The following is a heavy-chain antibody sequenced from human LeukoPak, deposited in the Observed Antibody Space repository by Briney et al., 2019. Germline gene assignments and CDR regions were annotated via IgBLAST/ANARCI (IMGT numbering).Heavy chain of an antibody. CDR3: ARDPTNTSGRYAHSDY. CDR2: INPSGGST. V-gene: IGHV1-46*01. CDR1: GYTFTSYY. Sequence: ASVTVSCKASGYTFTSYYMHWVRQAPGQGLEWMGIINPSGGSTSYAQKFQGRVTMTRDPSTSTVYMELRSLSADDTAVYYCARDPTNTSGRYAHSDYWGQGTLVTVSS. J-gene: IGHJ4*02. D-gene: IGHD6-19*01.